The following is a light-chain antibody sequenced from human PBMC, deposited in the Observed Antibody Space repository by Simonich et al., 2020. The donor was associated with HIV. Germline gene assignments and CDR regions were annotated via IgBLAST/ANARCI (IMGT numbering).Light chain of an antibody. Sequence: QSALTQPASVSGSPGQSITISCTGTSSDVGNYNFVSWYQQHPGKAPKLMISEGSKRPSGVSNRFSGSKSGNTASLTISRLQAEDEADYCCSSYTGSSTWVFGGGTKLTVL. CDR2: EGS. J-gene: IGLJ2*01. CDR1: SSDVGNYNF. V-gene: IGLV2-14*02. CDR3: SSYTGSSTWV.